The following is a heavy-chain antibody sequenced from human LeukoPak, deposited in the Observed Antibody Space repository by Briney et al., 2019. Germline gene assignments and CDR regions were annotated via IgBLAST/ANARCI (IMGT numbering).Heavy chain of an antibody. CDR3: SSLPLYYYGSGSYSP. D-gene: IGHD3-10*01. Sequence: PGGSLRLSCAASGFTVSSNYMSWVRQTPGKGLEWVSVIYSGGSTYYADSVKGRFTISRDNSKNTLYLQMNSLRAEDTAVYYCSSLPLYYYGSGSYSPWGQGTLVTVSS. J-gene: IGHJ5*02. V-gene: IGHV3-53*01. CDR2: IYSGGST. CDR1: GFTVSSNY.